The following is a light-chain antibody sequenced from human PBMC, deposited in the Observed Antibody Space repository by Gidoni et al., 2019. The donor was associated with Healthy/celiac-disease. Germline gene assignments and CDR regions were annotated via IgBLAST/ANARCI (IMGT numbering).Light chain of an antibody. CDR2: AAS. CDR3: QQSHSRCR. Sequence: DIQMTQSPSSLSASVGDRVTITCRASQSISSYLNWYQQKPGKAPKLLIYAASSLQSGVPSRFSGSGSGTDFTLTISSLQPEDFATYYCQQSHSRCRFGQGTKLEIK. J-gene: IGKJ2*04. V-gene: IGKV1-39*01. CDR1: QSISSY.